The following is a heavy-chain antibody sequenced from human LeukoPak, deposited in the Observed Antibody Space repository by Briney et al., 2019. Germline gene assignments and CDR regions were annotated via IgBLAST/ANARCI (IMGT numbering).Heavy chain of an antibody. CDR3: VKIGWFGELLFYYFDY. J-gene: IGHJ4*02. D-gene: IGHD3-10*01. CDR1: GFTVSSNY. CDR2: IYSGGST. Sequence: QPGGSLRLSCAASGFTVSSNYMSWVRQAPGKGLEWVSVIYSGGSTYYADSVKGRFTISRDNSKNTLYLQMSSLRAEDTAVYYCVKIGWFGELLFYYFDYWGQGTLVTVSS. V-gene: IGHV3-66*01.